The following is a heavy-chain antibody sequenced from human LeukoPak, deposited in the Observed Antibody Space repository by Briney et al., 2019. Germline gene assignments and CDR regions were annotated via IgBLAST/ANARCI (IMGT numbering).Heavy chain of an antibody. CDR3: ARGGSIAAGRAFDI. J-gene: IGHJ3*02. CDR1: GFTFSDYY. D-gene: IGHD6-13*01. CDR2: ISTSGNTI. Sequence: PGGSLRLSCAASGFTFSDYYMSWIRQAPGKGLEWVSYISTSGNTIYYADSVKGRFTISRDNSKNTLYLQMGSLRAEDMAVYYCARGGSIAAGRAFDIWGQGTMVTVSS. V-gene: IGHV3-11*04.